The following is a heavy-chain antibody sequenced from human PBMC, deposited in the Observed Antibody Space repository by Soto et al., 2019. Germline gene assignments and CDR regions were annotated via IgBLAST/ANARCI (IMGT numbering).Heavy chain of an antibody. Sequence: SQTLSLLCAISGDSVSSNTASWNWIRPSPSRGLEWLGRTYFRSKWYNYYAVSGHSRIIINPDTSHNQFSLQLNSVTPEDTSVYFCAKGDNLGPKTGYAFDPWGQGIMVTVSS. J-gene: IGHJ5*02. V-gene: IGHV6-1*01. D-gene: IGHD5-12*01. CDR2: TYFRSKWYN. CDR3: AKGDNLGPKTGYAFDP. CDR1: GDSVSSNTAS.